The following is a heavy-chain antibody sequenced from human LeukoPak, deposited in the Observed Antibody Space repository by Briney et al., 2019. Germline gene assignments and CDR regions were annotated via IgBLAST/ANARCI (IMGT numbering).Heavy chain of an antibody. CDR2: INAGNGNT. D-gene: IGHD5-18*01. V-gene: IGHV1-3*01. CDR3: ARGSTNRGYSYGTLRKNNWFDP. J-gene: IGHJ5*02. Sequence: ASVKVSCKASGYTFTSYAMHWVRQAPGQRLEWMGWINAGNGNTKYSQKFQGRVTITRDTSASTAYMELSSLRSEDTAVYYCARGSTNRGYSYGTLRKNNWFDPWGQGTLVTVSS. CDR1: GYTFTSYA.